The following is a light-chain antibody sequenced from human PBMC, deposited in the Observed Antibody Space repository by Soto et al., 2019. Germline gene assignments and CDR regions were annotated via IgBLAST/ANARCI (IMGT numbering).Light chain of an antibody. J-gene: IGLJ1*01. CDR2: EVT. Sequence: QSALTQPRSVSGSPGQSVTISCTGTSSDVGGYNYVSWYQQHPGKAPKLVIYEVTNRPSGVSNRFSGSKSGSTASLTISGLQAEDEADYYCSSYTSSNTLVFGTGTKVTVL. CDR1: SSDVGGYNY. CDR3: SSYTSSNTLV. V-gene: IGLV2-14*01.